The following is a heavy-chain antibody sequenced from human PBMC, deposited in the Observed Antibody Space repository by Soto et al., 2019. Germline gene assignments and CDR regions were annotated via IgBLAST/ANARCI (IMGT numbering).Heavy chain of an antibody. D-gene: IGHD3-9*01. CDR2: ISAYNGNT. J-gene: IGHJ4*02. V-gene: IGHV1-18*01. CDR3: ARDWEVRYFDWSAILFDY. CDR1: GYTFTSYG. Sequence: ASVKVSCTASGYTFTSYGISWVRQAPGQGLEWMGWISAYNGNTNYAQKLQGRVTMTTDTSTSTAYMELRSLRSDDTAVYYCARDWEVRYFDWSAILFDYWGQGTLVTVSS.